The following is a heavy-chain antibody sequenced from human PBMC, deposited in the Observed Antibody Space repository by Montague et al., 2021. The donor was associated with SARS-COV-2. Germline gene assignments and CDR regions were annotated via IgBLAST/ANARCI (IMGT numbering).Heavy chain of an antibody. CDR1: GFTFSSYG. CDR2: IWFDGSQK. V-gene: IGHV3-33*03. J-gene: IGHJ6*02. Sequence: SLRLSCAASGFTFSSYGMHWVRQAPGKGLEWVAVIWFDGSQKYYADSVTGRFTTSRDNSKNMLYLQMNSLRADDTAVYYCARGLMATSWNTMGVWGHGSTVTVSS. CDR3: ARGLMATSWNTMGV. D-gene: IGHD1/OR15-1a*01.